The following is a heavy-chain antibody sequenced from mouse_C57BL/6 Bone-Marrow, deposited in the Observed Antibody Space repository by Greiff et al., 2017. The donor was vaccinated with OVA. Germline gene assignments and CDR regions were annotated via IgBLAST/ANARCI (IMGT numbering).Heavy chain of an antibody. J-gene: IGHJ4*01. CDR2: INPSSGYT. Sequence: VQLQQSGAELARPGASVKMSCKASGYTFTSYTKHWVKQRPGQGLEWIGYINPSSGYTKYNQKFKDKATLTVDTSSSTAYMQLSSLTSEDSAVYYCARRGLGLYYYAMDYWGQGTSVTVSS. D-gene: IGHD4-1*01. CDR1: GYTFTSYT. V-gene: IGHV1-4*01. CDR3: ARRGLGLYYYAMDY.